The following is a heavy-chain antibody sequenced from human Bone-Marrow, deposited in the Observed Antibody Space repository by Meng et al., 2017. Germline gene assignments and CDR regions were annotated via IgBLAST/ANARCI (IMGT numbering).Heavy chain of an antibody. D-gene: IGHD2-21*02. Sequence: SETLSLTCTVSGGSISSSSYYWGWIRQPPGKGLEWIGSIYYSGSTYYNPSLKSRVTISVDTSKNQFSLKLSSVTAADTAVYYCAREVVGVVVTAIPAWAFDIWGQGTMVTVSS. CDR3: AREVVGVVVTAIPAWAFDI. CDR2: IYYSGST. CDR1: GGSISSSSYY. J-gene: IGHJ3*02. V-gene: IGHV4-39*07.